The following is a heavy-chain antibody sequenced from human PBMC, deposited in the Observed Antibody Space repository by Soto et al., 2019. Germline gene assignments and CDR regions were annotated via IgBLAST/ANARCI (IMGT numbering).Heavy chain of an antibody. CDR2: VYSSGTT. J-gene: IGHJ4*02. CDR1: GGSINSYW. D-gene: IGHD2-21*01. V-gene: IGHV4-4*07. Sequence: SETLSLTCTVSGGSINSYWWSWIRQPAGKGLEWIGRVYSSGTTDYNPSLNSRATMSVETSKNQFSLKLSSVTAADTAVYYCARDIASYAYGEGYWGQGIQVTVSA. CDR3: ARDIASYAYGEGY.